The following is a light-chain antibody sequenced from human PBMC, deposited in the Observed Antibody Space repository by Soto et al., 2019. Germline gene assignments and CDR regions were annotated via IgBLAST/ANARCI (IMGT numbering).Light chain of an antibody. CDR1: QSVSSY. CDR3: QQRSNWRLT. J-gene: IGKJ4*01. CDR2: AAS. Sequence: EIVLTQSPATLSLSPGERATLSCRASQSVSSYLAWYQQNPGKAPRLLIYAASTWTTGIPARFSGSGSGTEFTLTISSLEPEDFAAYYCQQRSNWRLTFGGGTKVEIK. V-gene: IGKV3-11*01.